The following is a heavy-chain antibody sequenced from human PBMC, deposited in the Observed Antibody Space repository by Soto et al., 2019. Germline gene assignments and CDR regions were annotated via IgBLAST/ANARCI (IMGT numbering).Heavy chain of an antibody. J-gene: IGHJ6*02. CDR1: GYTFTNYA. D-gene: IGHD6-6*01. CDR2: INAGNGNT. CDR3: ARDEGLAARYDYYIPMDV. V-gene: IGHV1-3*01. Sequence: QVHLVQSGAEVKKPGASVKVSCKASGYTFTNYAIHWVRQAPGQRLEWMGWINAGNGNTKYSPNFPGRLTITRDTYASTGYMDLSSLRSEDTAIYYCARDEGLAARYDYYIPMDVWGQGTTVTVSS.